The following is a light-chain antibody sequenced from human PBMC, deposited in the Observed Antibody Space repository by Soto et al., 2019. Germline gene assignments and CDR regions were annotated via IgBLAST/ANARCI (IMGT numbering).Light chain of an antibody. V-gene: IGKV3-20*01. CDR1: QSISDT. CDR2: GAS. CDR3: QQYGSSPWT. Sequence: EIAMTQSPATPSVSPGGRATLSCGASQSISDTLAWYQQKPGQAPRLLIYGASTRAPGFPARFSGSGSGTDFTLTISRLEPEDFAVYYCQQYGSSPWTFGQGTKVDIK. J-gene: IGKJ1*01.